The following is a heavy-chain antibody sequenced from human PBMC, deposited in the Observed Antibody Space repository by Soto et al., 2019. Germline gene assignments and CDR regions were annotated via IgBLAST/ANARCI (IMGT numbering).Heavy chain of an antibody. CDR3: AKDQAYYDFWSGYAGGMDV. CDR2: ITGGGDTS. Sequence: LRLSCGASGFTFNNYAMNWVRQGPGKGLEWVSTITGGGDTSYYTDSVKGRFTISRDNSKNTLYLQMNSLRVEDTAVYYCAKDQAYYDFWSGYAGGMDVWGPGTTVTV. V-gene: IGHV3-23*01. D-gene: IGHD3-3*01. J-gene: IGHJ6*02. CDR1: GFTFNNYA.